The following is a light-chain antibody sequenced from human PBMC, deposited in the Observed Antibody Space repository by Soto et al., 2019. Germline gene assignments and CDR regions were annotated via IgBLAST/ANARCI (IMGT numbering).Light chain of an antibody. CDR3: QQYSRSTST. Sequence: EIVLTKSAGTLSLSPGDRATLACRARQSFXSSYLAWYRQKPGQAPRLLXDGASSNANGSPDSFSGSGSGKDFTRPISRLEPDDCAGYYCQQYSRSTSTFGQGTRLEIK. J-gene: IGKJ5*01. V-gene: IGKV3-20*01. CDR2: GAS. CDR1: QSFXSSY.